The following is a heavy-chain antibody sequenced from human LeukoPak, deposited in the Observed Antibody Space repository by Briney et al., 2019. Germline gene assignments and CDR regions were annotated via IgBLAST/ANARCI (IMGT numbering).Heavy chain of an antibody. CDR1: GGSISSSY. J-gene: IGHJ3*02. D-gene: IGHD3-16*02. Sequence: SETLSLTCTVSGGSISSSYWSWIRQPPGKGLEWIGYIYYSGSTNYNPSLKSRVTISVDTSKNQFSLKLSSVTAADTAVYYCARRRFSLGELSFDAFDIWGQGTMVTVSS. CDR2: IYYSGST. V-gene: IGHV4-59*01. CDR3: ARRRFSLGELSFDAFDI.